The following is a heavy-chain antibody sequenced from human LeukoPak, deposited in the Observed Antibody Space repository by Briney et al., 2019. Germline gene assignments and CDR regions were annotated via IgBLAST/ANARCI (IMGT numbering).Heavy chain of an antibody. J-gene: IGHJ4*02. CDR3: ARVPTVTGGFDY. D-gene: IGHD4-11*01. CDR2: INSDGSDT. V-gene: IGHV3-74*01. CDR1: GFTFSSYW. Sequence: GESLRLSCAASGFTFSSYWMHWVRQAPGKGLVWVSRINSDGSDTSYADSVKGRFTISRDNAKNTLYLQMNSLRAEDTSVYYCARVPTVTGGFDYWGQGTLVTVSS.